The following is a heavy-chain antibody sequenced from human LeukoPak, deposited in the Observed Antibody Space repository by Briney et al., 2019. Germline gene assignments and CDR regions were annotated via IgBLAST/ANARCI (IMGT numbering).Heavy chain of an antibody. D-gene: IGHD7-27*01. J-gene: IGHJ4*02. CDR3: ARGRDWGNFGY. CDR1: GFTFSSYA. Sequence: GGSLRLSCAASGFTFSSYAMTWVRQAPGKGLEWVSYISSSGNTIHYADSVKGRFTISRDNAQKSLYLQVSSLRDEDTAVYYCARGRDWGNFGYWGQGTLVTVSS. CDR2: ISSSGNTI. V-gene: IGHV3-48*02.